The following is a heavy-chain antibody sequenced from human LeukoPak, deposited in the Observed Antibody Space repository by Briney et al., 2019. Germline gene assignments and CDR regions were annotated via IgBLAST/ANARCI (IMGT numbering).Heavy chain of an antibody. V-gene: IGHV5-51*01. J-gene: IGHJ3*02. D-gene: IGHD3-22*01. CDR2: IYPGDSDT. CDR3: ARRLMYYYDTSGYDVAFDI. Sequence: GESLKISCKGSGYSFSSYWIAWVRQMPGKGLEWMGTIYPGDSDTRYSPSFQSQVTISADKSISTAYLQWSSLKASDTAMYYCARRLMYYYDTSGYDVAFDIWGQGTMVTVSS. CDR1: GYSFSSYW.